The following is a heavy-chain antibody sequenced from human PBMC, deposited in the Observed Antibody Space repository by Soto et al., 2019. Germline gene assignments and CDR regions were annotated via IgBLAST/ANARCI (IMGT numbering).Heavy chain of an antibody. CDR2: ISSSGRTI. CDR3: ARKGYSSSWYVYYGLDV. CDR1: GFTFNTYE. V-gene: IGHV3-48*03. Sequence: EVQLVESGGGLVQPGGSLRLSCAASGFTFNTYEMNWVRQAPGKGLEWVSSISSSGRTIYYADSVKGRFSISRDNAKNSVYLQMTSLRAEDTAVYYCARKGYSSSWYVYYGLDVWGQGTTVTVSS. J-gene: IGHJ6*02. D-gene: IGHD6-13*01.